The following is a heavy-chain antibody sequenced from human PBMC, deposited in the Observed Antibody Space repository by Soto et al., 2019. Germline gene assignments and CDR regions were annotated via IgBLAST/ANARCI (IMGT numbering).Heavy chain of an antibody. CDR3: AKDTEVALPGTPEY. CDR1: GFTFSSYA. CDR2: LSASGATS. J-gene: IGHJ4*02. Sequence: EVQLLESGGGLAQPGESLRLSCAASGFTFSSYAMSWVRQAPGAGLEWVATLSASGATSFYADSVKGRFTVSRDNSKRTLFLQMHSLTADDTAKYYCAKDTEVALPGTPEYWGQGTLVTVSS. D-gene: IGHD5-12*01. V-gene: IGHV3-23*01.